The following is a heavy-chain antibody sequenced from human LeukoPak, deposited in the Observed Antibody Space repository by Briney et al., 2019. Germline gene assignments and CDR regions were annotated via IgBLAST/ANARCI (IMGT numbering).Heavy chain of an antibody. CDR3: ARGVALLTIGFDF. CDR2: IFHSGGT. CDR1: GGSICSYY. J-gene: IGHJ4*01. V-gene: IGHV4-59*01. D-gene: IGHD3-16*01. Sequence: SETLSVTSTVSGGSICSYYWRWIRQPPGKGLEWIGCIFHSGGTDYNPSLKSRVTISVDTSKNQFSLKLSSVTAADTAVYYCARGVALLTIGFDFWGPGTQVGVSS.